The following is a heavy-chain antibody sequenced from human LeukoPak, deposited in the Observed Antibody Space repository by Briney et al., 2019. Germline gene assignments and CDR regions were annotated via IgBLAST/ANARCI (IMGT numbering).Heavy chain of an antibody. CDR1: GYTFTSYD. CDR2: MNPNSGNT. V-gene: IGHV1-8*03. J-gene: IGHJ4*02. Sequence: ASVKVSCKASGYTFTSYDISWGRQATGQGLEWMGWMNPNSGNTGYAQKFQGRVTITRNTSISTAYMELSSLRSEDTAVHYCARGRQGDVGSSLFDYWGQGTLVTVSS. CDR3: ARGRQGDVGSSLFDY. D-gene: IGHD6-6*01.